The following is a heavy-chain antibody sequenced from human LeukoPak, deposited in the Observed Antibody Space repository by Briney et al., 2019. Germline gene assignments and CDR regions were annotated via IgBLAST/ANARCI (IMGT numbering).Heavy chain of an antibody. V-gene: IGHV1-46*01. Sequence: ASVKVSCKASGYTFTSYYMHWVRQAPGQGLEWMGIINPSGGSTSYAQKFQGRVTMTRDTSTSTVYMELSSLGSEDTAVYYCARVSTFGGVIVNWGQGTLVTVSS. D-gene: IGHD3-16*02. CDR3: ARVSTFGGVIVN. CDR2: INPSGGST. J-gene: IGHJ4*02. CDR1: GYTFTSYY.